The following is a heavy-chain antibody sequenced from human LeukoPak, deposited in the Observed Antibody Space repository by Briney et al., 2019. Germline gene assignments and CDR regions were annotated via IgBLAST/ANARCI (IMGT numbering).Heavy chain of an antibody. CDR2: INPNSGGT. J-gene: IGHJ1*01. Sequence: ASVKVSRKASGYTFTGYYMHWVRQVPGQGLEWMGRINPNSGGTNYAQKFQGRVTMTRDTSISTAYMELSRLRSDDTAVYYCARGPYSSALHWGQGTLVTVSS. CDR3: ARGPYSSALH. D-gene: IGHD6-19*01. CDR1: GYTFTGYY. V-gene: IGHV1-2*06.